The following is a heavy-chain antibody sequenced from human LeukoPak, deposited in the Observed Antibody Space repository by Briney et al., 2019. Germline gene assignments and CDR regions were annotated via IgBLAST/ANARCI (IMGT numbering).Heavy chain of an antibody. D-gene: IGHD3-16*02. Sequence: GGSLRLSCAASGFTFSSYAMSWVRQAPGKGLEWVSAISGSGGSTYYTDSVKGRFTISRDHSKNTLYLQMNSLRAGDTAVYFCAKSSDTFGGVIVAWGQGTLVSVSA. CDR1: GFTFSSYA. V-gene: IGHV3-23*01. J-gene: IGHJ5*01. CDR2: ISGSGGST. CDR3: AKSSDTFGGVIVA.